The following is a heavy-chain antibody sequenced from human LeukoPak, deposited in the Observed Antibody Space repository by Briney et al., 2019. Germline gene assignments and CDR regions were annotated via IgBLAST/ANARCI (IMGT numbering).Heavy chain of an antibody. D-gene: IGHD3-22*01. J-gene: IGHJ2*01. CDR1: GFTFSRYS. CDR2: ISDDSNYI. CDR3: ARDGSYYYDSSGSRPRYFDL. Sequence: GGSLRLSCAASGFTFSRYSMNWVRQAPGKGLEWVSSISDDSNYIYYADSVKGRFTISRDNAKNSLYLQMNSLRAEDTAVYYCARDGSYYYDSSGSRPRYFDLWGRGTLVTVS. V-gene: IGHV3-21*01.